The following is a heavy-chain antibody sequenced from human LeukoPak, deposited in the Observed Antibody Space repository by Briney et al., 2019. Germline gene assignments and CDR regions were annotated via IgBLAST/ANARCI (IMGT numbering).Heavy chain of an antibody. CDR3: ARGGYYTLEYYYYMEV. J-gene: IGHJ6*03. D-gene: IGHD3-3*01. Sequence: SETLSLTCAVSGGSISSYYWSWIRQPPGKGLEWIGYVYYSGGTDYNPSLKSRVTISVDTSKNQFSLKLNSVTAADTAVYYCARGGYYTLEYYYYMEVWGKGTTVTVS. V-gene: IGHV4-59*01. CDR1: GGSISSYY. CDR2: VYYSGGT.